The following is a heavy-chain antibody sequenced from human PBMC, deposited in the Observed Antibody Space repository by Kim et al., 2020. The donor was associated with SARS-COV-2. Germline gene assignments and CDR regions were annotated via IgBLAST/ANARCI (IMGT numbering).Heavy chain of an antibody. J-gene: IGHJ6*02. Sequence: GGSLRLSCAASGFTFSSYGMHWVRQAPGKGLEWVAVISYDGSNKYYADSVKGRFTISRDNSKNTLYLQMNSVRAEDTAVYYCAKEEGSGYSSGWTYYYYGMDVWGQGTTVTVSS. D-gene: IGHD6-19*01. V-gene: IGHV3-30*18. CDR2: ISYDGSNK. CDR3: AKEEGSGYSSGWTYYYYGMDV. CDR1: GFTFSSYG.